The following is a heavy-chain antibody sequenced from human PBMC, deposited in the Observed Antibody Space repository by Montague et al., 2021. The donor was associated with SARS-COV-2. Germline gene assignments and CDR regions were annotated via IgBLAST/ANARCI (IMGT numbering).Heavy chain of an antibody. D-gene: IGHD5-24*01. J-gene: IGHJ4*02. CDR1: GGSISSYY. Sequence: SETLSLTCTVSGGSISSYYWSWIRQPPGKGLEWIGYIYYSGSTNYNPSLKSRVTISVDTSKNQFSLKLSSVTAADTAVYYCARVFPRWLQFDPCFDHWGQGTLVTVSS. CDR3: ARVFPRWLQFDPCFDH. V-gene: IGHV4-59*01. CDR2: IYYSGST.